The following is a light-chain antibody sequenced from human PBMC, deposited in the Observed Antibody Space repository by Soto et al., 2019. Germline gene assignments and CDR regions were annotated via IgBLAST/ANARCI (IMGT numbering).Light chain of an antibody. Sequence: QSVLTQPPSVSGAPGQRVTISCTESSSNIGAGYDVHWYQQLPGTAPKLLIYGNSNRPSGVPDRFSGSKSGTSASLAITGLQAEDEADYYCQSYDSSLSGWVFGGETKLTVL. J-gene: IGLJ3*02. CDR1: SSNIGAGYD. CDR3: QSYDSSLSGWV. V-gene: IGLV1-40*01. CDR2: GNS.